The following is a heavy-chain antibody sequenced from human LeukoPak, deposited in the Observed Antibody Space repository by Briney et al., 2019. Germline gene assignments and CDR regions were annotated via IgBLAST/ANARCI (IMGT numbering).Heavy chain of an antibody. J-gene: IGHJ4*02. CDR2: IYYSGST. CDR1: GGSISSGDYY. V-gene: IGHV4-30-4*01. CDR3: ARGMAVTTDVDY. Sequence: PSETLSLTCTVSGGSISSGDYYWSWIRQPQGKGWGXIGYIYYSGSTYYNPSLKSRVTISVDTSKNQFSLKLSSVTAADTAVYYCARGMAVTTDVDYWGQGTLVTVSS. D-gene: IGHD4-17*01.